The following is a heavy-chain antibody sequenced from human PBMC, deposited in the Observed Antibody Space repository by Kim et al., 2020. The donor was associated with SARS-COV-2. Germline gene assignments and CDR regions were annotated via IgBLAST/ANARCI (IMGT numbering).Heavy chain of an antibody. Sequence: SETLSLTCTVSGGSITSSGYYWTWIRQFPGRGPEWIGYIYHSGGTHYNPSLKSRVTISVDTSKNQFSLHLNSVTDADTAVYYCAREPSGLDFDIWGHGTMVMVSS. V-gene: IGHV4-31*03. J-gene: IGHJ3*02. CDR3: AREPSGLDFDI. CDR2: IYHSGGT. CDR1: GGSITSSGYY.